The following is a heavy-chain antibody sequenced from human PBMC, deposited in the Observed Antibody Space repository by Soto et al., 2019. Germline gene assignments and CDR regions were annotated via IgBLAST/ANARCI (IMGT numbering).Heavy chain of an antibody. CDR3: AKVSSSWYAGFFDL. D-gene: IGHD6-13*01. J-gene: IGHJ4*02. CDR1: GFTFSRHA. CDR2: LSDSGGSI. V-gene: IGHV3-23*01. Sequence: GGSLRLSCTASGFTFSRHAMTWVRQAPGKGLEWVSGLSDSGGSIYYADSVKGRFTISRDNSMNTLYLQMNTLRAEDTSIYYCAKVSSSWYAGFFDLWGQGALVTVSS.